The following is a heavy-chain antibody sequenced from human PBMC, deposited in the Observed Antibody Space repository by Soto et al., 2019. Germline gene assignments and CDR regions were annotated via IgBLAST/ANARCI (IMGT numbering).Heavy chain of an antibody. CDR2: ISRSGANT. J-gene: IGHJ4*02. Sequence: PGGSLRLSCAASGFTFSSYAMTWFRQAPGKGLEWVSSISRSGANTYYADSVKGRFTISRDNSENTLYVQMNSLRAEDTAVYYCAKYLVDTALLFDYWGQGTQVTVSS. V-gene: IGHV3-23*01. CDR3: AKYLVDTALLFDY. CDR1: GFTFSSYA. D-gene: IGHD5-18*01.